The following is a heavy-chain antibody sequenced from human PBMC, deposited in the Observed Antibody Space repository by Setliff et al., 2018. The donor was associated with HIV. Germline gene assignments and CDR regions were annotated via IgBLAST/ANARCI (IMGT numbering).Heavy chain of an antibody. J-gene: IGHJ3*01. CDR1: GVSITSNSYY. Sequence: SETLSLTCTVSGVSITSNSYYWGWVRQPPGKGLEWIGSLYNNGVTYYNPSLRSRVTIFVDMSKNQFSLKLTSVTAADTAMYYCANAPYPRGAFDVWGQGTVVTVSS. CDR3: ANAPYPRGAFDV. V-gene: IGHV4-39*01. CDR2: LYNNGVT. D-gene: IGHD3-10*01.